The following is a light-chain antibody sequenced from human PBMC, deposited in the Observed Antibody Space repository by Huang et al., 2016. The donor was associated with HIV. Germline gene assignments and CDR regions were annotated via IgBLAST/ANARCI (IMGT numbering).Light chain of an antibody. CDR2: GAS. CDR1: QSVRSN. J-gene: IGKJ4*01. CDR3: QQYDNWPPLT. Sequence: EIAMTQSPATLSVSPGERATLSCRASQSVRSNLAWYQQKPGQAPRLLIYGASTRPTGIPARCSGSGSGTEFTLTISSLQSEDFAVYYCQQYDNWPPLTFGGGTKVEI. V-gene: IGKV3-15*01.